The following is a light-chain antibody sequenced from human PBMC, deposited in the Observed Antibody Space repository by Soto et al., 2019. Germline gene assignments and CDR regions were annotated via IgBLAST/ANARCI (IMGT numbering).Light chain of an antibody. CDR2: EVN. V-gene: IGLV2-8*01. J-gene: IGLJ1*01. Sequence: QSALTQPPSASGSPGQLVTISCTGTPSDVGGYISVSWYQQKSGKAPTLIIYEVNKRPSGVPDRFSGSKSGSTAFLFVSGLRAEDEAEYYCSSYAGFNKYLFGTGTKLTVL. CDR3: SSYAGFNKYL. CDR1: PSDVGGYIS.